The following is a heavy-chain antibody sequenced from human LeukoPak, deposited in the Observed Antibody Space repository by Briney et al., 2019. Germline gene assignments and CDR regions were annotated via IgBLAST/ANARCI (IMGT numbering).Heavy chain of an antibody. J-gene: IGHJ4*02. CDR1: GFTFSSYG. Sequence: PGRSLRLSCAASGFTFSSYGMHWVRQAPGKGLEWVAVISYDGSNKYYADSVKGRFTISRDNSKNTLYLQMNSLRAEDTAVYYCASRPGYSTFFDYWGQGTLVTVSS. CDR3: ASRPGYSTFFDY. CDR2: ISYDGSNK. V-gene: IGHV3-30*03. D-gene: IGHD3-9*01.